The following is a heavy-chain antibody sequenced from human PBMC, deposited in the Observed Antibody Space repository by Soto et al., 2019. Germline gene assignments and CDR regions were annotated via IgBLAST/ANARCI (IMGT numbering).Heavy chain of an antibody. Sequence: QVQLVESGGGVIQPGTSLSLSCGSSGFTFRSFGMYWVRQAPGKGLEWVAVVSYDGNHKYYADSVKGRFTVSRDNAMNMLYWQLTTLRGAETAAHSCANDVGLHLLLNYGLDVWGQGTTVTVSS. CDR2: VSYDGNHK. J-gene: IGHJ6*02. V-gene: IGHV3-30*18. CDR3: ANDVGLHLLLNYGLDV. CDR1: GFTFRSFG. D-gene: IGHD2-15*01.